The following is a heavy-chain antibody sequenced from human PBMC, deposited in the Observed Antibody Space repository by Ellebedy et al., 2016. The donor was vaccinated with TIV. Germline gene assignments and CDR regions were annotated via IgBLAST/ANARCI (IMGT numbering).Heavy chain of an antibody. Sequence: GGSLRLXCAASGFTVSSNYMSWVRQAPGKGLEWVSVIYSGGSTYYADSVKGRFTISRDNSKNTLYLQMNSLRAEDTAVYYCARQGSGDGYKTYYYYGMDVWGQGTTVTVSS. CDR2: IYSGGST. J-gene: IGHJ6*02. CDR1: GFTVSSNY. D-gene: IGHD5-24*01. CDR3: ARQGSGDGYKTYYYYGMDV. V-gene: IGHV3-66*04.